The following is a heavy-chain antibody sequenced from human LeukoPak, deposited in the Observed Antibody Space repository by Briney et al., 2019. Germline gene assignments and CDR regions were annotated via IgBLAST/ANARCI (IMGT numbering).Heavy chain of an antibody. CDR2: INHSGST. Sequence: SGSLSVTPVHHLGSLSGYFWSWIRPPPGRGLEWIGEINHSGSTNYNPSLKSRVTISVDTSQNQFSLKLSSVTAADTAVYYCGRVRYGIVVWGQGTLVTVSS. D-gene: IGHD3-22*01. CDR3: GRVRYGIVV. V-gene: IGHV4-34*01. J-gene: IGHJ4*02. CDR1: LGSLSGYF.